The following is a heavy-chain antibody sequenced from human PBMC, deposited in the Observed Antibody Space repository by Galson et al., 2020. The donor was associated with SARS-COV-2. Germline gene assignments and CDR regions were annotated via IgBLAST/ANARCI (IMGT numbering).Heavy chain of an antibody. D-gene: IGHD6-13*01. V-gene: IGHV3-30*04. CDR3: AREDSRRQLGQLDY. CDR2: ISYDGSNK. CDR1: GFTFSSYA. J-gene: IGHJ4*02. Sequence: GESLKISCAASGFTFSSYAMHWVRQAPGKGLEWVAVISYDGSNKYYADSVKGRFTISRDNSKNTLYLQMNSLRAEDTAVYYCAREDSRRQLGQLDYWGQGTLVTVSS.